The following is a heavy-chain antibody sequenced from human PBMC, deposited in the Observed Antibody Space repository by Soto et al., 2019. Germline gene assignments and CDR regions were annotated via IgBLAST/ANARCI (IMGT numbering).Heavy chain of an antibody. D-gene: IGHD3-16*01. CDR1: GGSISSGGYS. CDR3: ARVYDYVSPSGFYFDY. J-gene: IGHJ4*02. V-gene: IGHV4-30-2*01. CDR2: IYHSGGT. Sequence: PSETLSLTCAVSGGSISSGGYSWSWIRQPPGKGLEWIGYIYHSGGTYYNPSLKSRVTISVDRSKNQFSLKLSSVTAADTAVYYCARVYDYVSPSGFYFDYWGQGTLVTVSS.